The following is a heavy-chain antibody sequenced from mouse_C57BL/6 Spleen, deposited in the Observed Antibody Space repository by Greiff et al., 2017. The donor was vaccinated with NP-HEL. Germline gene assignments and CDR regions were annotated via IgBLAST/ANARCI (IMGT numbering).Heavy chain of an antibody. CDR2: IDPETGGT. CDR3: TRGVEGPHY. D-gene: IGHD1-1*02. CDR1: GYTFTDYE. Sequence: VQLQQSGAELVRPGASVTLSCKASGYTFTDYEMHWVKQTPVHGLEWIGAIDPETGGTAYNQKFKGKAILTADKSSSTAYMELRSLTSEDSAVYYCTRGVEGPHYWGQGTTLTVSS. V-gene: IGHV1-15*01. J-gene: IGHJ2*01.